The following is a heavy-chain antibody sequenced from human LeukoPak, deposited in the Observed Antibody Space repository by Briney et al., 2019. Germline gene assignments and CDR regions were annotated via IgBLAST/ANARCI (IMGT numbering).Heavy chain of an antibody. Sequence: GRSLRLSCAASGFTFSSYAMSWVRQAPGKGLEWVSAISGSGGSTSYADSVKGRFTISRDNSKNTLYLQMNSLRAEDTAVYYCAKGYSSSWYDYWGQGTLVTVSS. CDR3: AKGYSSSWYDY. J-gene: IGHJ4*02. V-gene: IGHV3-23*01. CDR2: ISGSGGST. CDR1: GFTFSSYA. D-gene: IGHD6-13*01.